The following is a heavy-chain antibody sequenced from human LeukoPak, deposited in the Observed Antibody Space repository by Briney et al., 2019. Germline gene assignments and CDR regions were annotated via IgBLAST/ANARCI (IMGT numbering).Heavy chain of an antibody. D-gene: IGHD2-2*01. CDR3: ARGIFPVVVVPASSFEP. CDR2: MSSSSSNK. Sequence: GGSLRLSCAASGFTFSSYSMNWVRQAPGKGLEWVSCMSSSSSNKYYADSVKGRFTISRDNAKNSLYLQMNRLRAEDTAVYYCARGIFPVVVVPASSFEPWGQGTLVTVSS. V-gene: IGHV3-21*01. J-gene: IGHJ5*02. CDR1: GFTFSSYS.